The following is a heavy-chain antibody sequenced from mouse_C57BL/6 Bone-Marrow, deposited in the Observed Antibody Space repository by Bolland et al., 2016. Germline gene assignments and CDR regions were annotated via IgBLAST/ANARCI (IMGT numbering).Heavy chain of an antibody. CDR3: ARRDSSGYWFPY. Sequence: NTKYNEKFKGKATLTVDTSSSTAYMQLSSLTSEDSAVYFCARRDSSGYWFPYWGQGTLV. J-gene: IGHJ3*01. V-gene: IGHV1-84*01. CDR2: NT. D-gene: IGHD3-2*02.